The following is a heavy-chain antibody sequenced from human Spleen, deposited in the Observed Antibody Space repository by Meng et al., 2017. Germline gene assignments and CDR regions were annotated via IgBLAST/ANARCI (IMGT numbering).Heavy chain of an antibody. CDR2: IFHSGST. J-gene: IGHJ4*02. Sequence: QVRLQEAGPGLGKPSGTLSLTCAVSGGSISSSVWWSWVRQPPGKGLEWIGEIFHSGSTSYNLSLKSRVTISADKSKNQFSLLVSSVTAADTATYYCARFDISTAGRGDYWGQGTLVTVSS. CDR1: GGSISSSVW. D-gene: IGHD3-10*01. CDR3: ARFDISTAGRGDY. V-gene: IGHV4-4*02.